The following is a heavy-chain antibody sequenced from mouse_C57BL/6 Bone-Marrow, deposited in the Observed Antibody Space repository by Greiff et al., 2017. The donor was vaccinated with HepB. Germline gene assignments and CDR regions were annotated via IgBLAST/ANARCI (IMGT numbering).Heavy chain of an antibody. Sequence: VQLQQSGAELARPGASVKLSCKASGYTFTSYGISWVKQRTGQGLEWIGEIYPRSGNTYYNEKFKGKATLTADKSSSTAYMELRSLTSEDSAVYFCARSHYYGSSPYYAMDYWGQGTSVTVSS. CDR1: GYTFTSYG. CDR2: IYPRSGNT. CDR3: ARSHYYGSSPYYAMDY. V-gene: IGHV1-81*01. D-gene: IGHD1-1*01. J-gene: IGHJ4*01.